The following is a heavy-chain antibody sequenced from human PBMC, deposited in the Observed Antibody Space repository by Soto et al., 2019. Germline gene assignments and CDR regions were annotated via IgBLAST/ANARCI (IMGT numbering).Heavy chain of an antibody. D-gene: IGHD4-17*01. CDR2: IYYSGST. Sequence: SETLSLTCTVSGGSISSGGYYWSWIRQHPGKGLEWIGYIYYSGSTYYNPSLKSRVTISVDTSKNQFSLKLSSVTAADTAVYYCARYRLSYGDFTDAFDIWGQGTMVTVSS. V-gene: IGHV4-31*03. CDR1: GGSISSGGYY. CDR3: ARYRLSYGDFTDAFDI. J-gene: IGHJ3*02.